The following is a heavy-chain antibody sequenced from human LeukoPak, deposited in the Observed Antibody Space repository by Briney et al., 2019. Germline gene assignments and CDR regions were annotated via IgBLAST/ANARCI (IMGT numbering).Heavy chain of an antibody. Sequence: PGGSLRLFCAASGFTFDDYAMHWVRQAPGKGLEWVSGISWNSGSIGYADSVKGRFTISRDNAKNSLYLQMNSLRAEDTALYYCAKGGITMSPDVWGQGTTVTVSS. V-gene: IGHV3-9*01. CDR1: GFTFDDYA. CDR2: ISWNSGSI. CDR3: AKGGITMSPDV. J-gene: IGHJ6*02. D-gene: IGHD3-22*01.